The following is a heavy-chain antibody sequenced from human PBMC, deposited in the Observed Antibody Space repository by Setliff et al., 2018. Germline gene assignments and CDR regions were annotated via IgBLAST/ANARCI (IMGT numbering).Heavy chain of an antibody. J-gene: IGHJ4*02. CDR3: AKDILLSH. Sequence: GGSLRLSCAASGFTFSTYYMHWVRQPPGKGLEWVAFVHYDGVNKHYRDSVKGRFTISRDNSKNSLYLQMNSLRAEDTALYYCAKDILLSHWGQGTLVTVSS. CDR2: VHYDGVNK. V-gene: IGHV3-30*02. D-gene: IGHD3-9*01. CDR1: GFTFSTYY.